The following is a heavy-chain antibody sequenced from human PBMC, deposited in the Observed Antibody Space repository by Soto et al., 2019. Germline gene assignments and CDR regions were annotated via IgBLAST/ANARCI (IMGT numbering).Heavy chain of an antibody. CDR1: GDTFTFYS. CDR3: ASSHGSGYRAFDY. D-gene: IGHD3-10*01. J-gene: IGHJ4*02. V-gene: IGHV1-69*02. Sequence: QVQLVQSGAEVKRPGSSVKVSCKASGDTFTFYSINWVRQAPGLGLEWMGRINPILSMSNYAQRFQGRVTLTADKSTSTAYMEISSLRSEDTAIYYCASSHGSGYRAFDYWGQGALFTVSS. CDR2: INPILSMS.